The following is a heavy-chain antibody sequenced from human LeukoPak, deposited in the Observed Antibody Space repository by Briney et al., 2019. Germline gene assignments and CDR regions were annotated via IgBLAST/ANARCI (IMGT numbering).Heavy chain of an antibody. J-gene: IGHJ4*02. D-gene: IGHD2/OR15-2a*01. CDR1: GGTFSSYA. CDR3: AKQSKSNRGSFDY. V-gene: IGHV3-23*01. Sequence: SRKASGGTFSSYAMSWVRRAPGKGLEWVSAISGSGGSTYYADSVKGRFTISRDNSKNTLYLQMNSLRAEDTAVYYCAKQSKSNRGSFDYWGQGTLVTVSS. CDR2: ISGSGGST.